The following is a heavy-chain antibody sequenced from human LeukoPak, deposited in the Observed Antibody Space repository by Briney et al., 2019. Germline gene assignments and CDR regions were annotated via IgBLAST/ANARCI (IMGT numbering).Heavy chain of an antibody. CDR1: DFSFITYA. J-gene: IGHJ6*04. D-gene: IGHD3-10*02. CDR2: ISSSGSTI. V-gene: IGHV3-48*03. Sequence: SGGSLRLSCAASDFSFITYAMSWVRQAPGKGLEWVSYISSSGSTIYYADSVKGRFTISRDNAKNSLYLQMNSLRAEDTAVYYCAELGITMIGGVWGKGTTVTISS. CDR3: AELGITMIGGV.